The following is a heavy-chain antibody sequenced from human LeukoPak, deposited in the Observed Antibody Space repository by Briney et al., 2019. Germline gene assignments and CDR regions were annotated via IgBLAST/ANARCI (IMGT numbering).Heavy chain of an antibody. V-gene: IGHV3-48*04. Sequence: GGSLRLSCAASGFTFTNAWMTWVRQAPGKGLEWVSYISSSGRSIYYADSVKGRFTISRDNAKNSLYLQMNSLRAEDTAVYYCARDGEDYDSSGYYYYFDYWGQGTLVTVSS. D-gene: IGHD3-22*01. CDR2: ISSSGRSI. CDR1: GFTFTNAW. CDR3: ARDGEDYDSSGYYYYFDY. J-gene: IGHJ4*02.